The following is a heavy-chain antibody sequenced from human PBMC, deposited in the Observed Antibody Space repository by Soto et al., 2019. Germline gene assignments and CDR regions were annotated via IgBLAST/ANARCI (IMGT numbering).Heavy chain of an antibody. J-gene: IGHJ3*02. Sequence: SETLSLTCAVYGGSFSGYYWSWIRQPPGKGLEWIGEINHSGSTNYNPSLKSRVTISVDTSKNQFSLKLSSVTAADTAVYYCARSEYYYGSAGRAFDIWGQGTMVTVSS. CDR1: GGSFSGYY. CDR3: ARSEYYYGSAGRAFDI. V-gene: IGHV4-34*01. D-gene: IGHD3-10*01. CDR2: INHSGST.